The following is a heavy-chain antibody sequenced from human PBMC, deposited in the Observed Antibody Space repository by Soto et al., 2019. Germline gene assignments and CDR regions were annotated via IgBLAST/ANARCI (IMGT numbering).Heavy chain of an antibody. CDR1: GGSFSGYY. CDR2: INHSGST. V-gene: IGHV4-34*01. CDR3: ARSDGRY. Sequence: SETLSLTCAVYGGSFSGYYWTWIRQPPGKGLEWIGYINHSGSTNYNPSLKSRVTISVDTSKNQFSLKLSSVTAADTAVYYCARSDGRYWGQGTLVTVSS. J-gene: IGHJ4*02.